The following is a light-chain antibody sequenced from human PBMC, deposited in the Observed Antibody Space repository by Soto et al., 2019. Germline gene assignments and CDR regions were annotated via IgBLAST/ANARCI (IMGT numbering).Light chain of an antibody. CDR1: ENINNY. J-gene: IGKJ3*01. CDR3: QQRSKWPPIFT. Sequence: EIVLTQSPATLSLSPGERVTLSCRANENINNYLAWYQQTLGQPPRLLIFDASNRAAGVPARFSGSGSGTDFTLTISSLEPEDFAVYYCQQRSKWPPIFTFGPGTKLDI. CDR2: DAS. V-gene: IGKV3-11*01.